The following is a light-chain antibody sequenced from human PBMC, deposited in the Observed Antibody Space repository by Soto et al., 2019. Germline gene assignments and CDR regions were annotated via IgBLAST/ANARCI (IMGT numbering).Light chain of an antibody. CDR3: SSYTSSSIVV. V-gene: IGLV2-8*01. J-gene: IGLJ2*01. CDR2: EVN. Sequence: QSALTQPPSASGSPGQSVAISCTGTSSDVGGYNYVSWYQQHPGKAPKLMIYEVNKRPSGVPDRFSGSKSGNTASLTVSGLQAEDEADYYCSSYTSSSIVVFGGGTKVTVL. CDR1: SSDVGGYNY.